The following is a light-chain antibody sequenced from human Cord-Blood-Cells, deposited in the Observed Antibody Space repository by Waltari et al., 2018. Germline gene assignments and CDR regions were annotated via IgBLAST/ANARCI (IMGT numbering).Light chain of an antibody. V-gene: IGKV3-15*01. J-gene: IGKJ2*01. CDR1: QSVSSN. Sequence: EIVMTQSPATLSVSPGERATLSCRASQSVSSNLAWYQQKPGQAPRLIIYGASTSATGIPARFSGSGSGTEFTLTISSLQSEDFAVYYCQQYNNWPPVYTFGQGTKLEIK. CDR2: GAS. CDR3: QQYNNWPPVYT.